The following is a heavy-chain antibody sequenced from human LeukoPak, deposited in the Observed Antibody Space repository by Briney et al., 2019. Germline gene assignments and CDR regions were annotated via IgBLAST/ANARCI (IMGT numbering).Heavy chain of an antibody. V-gene: IGHV3-30*18. CDR2: ISKDGSNE. CDR3: AKHSSGITVAGTIQY. Sequence: PGGSLRLSCAASGFTFNNYGMHWVRQAPGKGLEWVALISKDGSNEYYADSVKGRFTISRDNSKNTLDLQMSSLRADDTAVYYCAKHSSGITVAGTIQYWGQGTLVTVSS. J-gene: IGHJ4*02. CDR1: GFTFNNYG. D-gene: IGHD6-19*01.